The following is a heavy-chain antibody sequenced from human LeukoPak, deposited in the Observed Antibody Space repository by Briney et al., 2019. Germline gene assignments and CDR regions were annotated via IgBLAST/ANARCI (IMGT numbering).Heavy chain of an antibody. V-gene: IGHV4-34*01. J-gene: IGHJ5*02. Sequence: SETLTLTCAVYGGSFSGYYWSWIRQPPGKGLEWIGEINHSGSTNYNPSLKSRVTISVDTSKNQFCLKRSSVTAADTAVYYCAITYGSGSYTRPKNWFDPWGQGTLVTVSS. CDR2: INHSGST. CDR3: AITYGSGSYTRPKNWFDP. D-gene: IGHD3-10*01. CDR1: GGSFSGYY.